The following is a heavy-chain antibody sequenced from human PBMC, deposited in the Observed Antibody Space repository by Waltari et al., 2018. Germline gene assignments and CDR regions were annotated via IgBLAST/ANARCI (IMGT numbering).Heavy chain of an antibody. CDR2: IYYSGNT. CDR3: ATGASSYGSL. J-gene: IGHJ4*02. Sequence: QVQLQESGPGLVKPAEPLSLTCTVSGGSISSQYWTWIRQPPGKGLEWIGYIYYSGNTRYNPSLESRVTISVETSKNQFSLKLSSVTAADTAVYYCATGASSYGSLWGQGTLVTVSS. D-gene: IGHD5-18*01. V-gene: IGHV4-59*11. CDR1: GGSISSQY.